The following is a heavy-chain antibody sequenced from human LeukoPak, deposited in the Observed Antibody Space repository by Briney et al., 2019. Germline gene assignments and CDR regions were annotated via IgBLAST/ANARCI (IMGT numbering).Heavy chain of an antibody. V-gene: IGHV3-53*01. CDR2: FYSCCNT. Sequence: PGGSLRLSCSATGFTGSSNYMSWVRPAPGKGVEWGLVFYSCCNTFYADSVKGRFTISRNNSKNTLYLQMNRLRAEDTAVYYCARGRQRYGSGSYFDYWGQGTLVTVSS. CDR1: GFTGSSNY. J-gene: IGHJ4*02. CDR3: ARGRQRYGSGSYFDY. D-gene: IGHD3-10*01.